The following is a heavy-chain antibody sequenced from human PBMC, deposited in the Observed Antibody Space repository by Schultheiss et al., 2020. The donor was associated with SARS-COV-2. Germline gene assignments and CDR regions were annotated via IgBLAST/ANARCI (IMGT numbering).Heavy chain of an antibody. CDR3: ARFIPGEKYGVDV. CDR1: GFAFSNST. V-gene: IGHV3-7*03. CDR2: IKQDGSEK. D-gene: IGHD3-10*01. J-gene: IGHJ6*02. Sequence: GGSLRLSCAASGFAFSNSTMTWVRQAPGKGLEWVANIKQDGSEKYYVDSVKGRFTISRDNAKNSLYLQMNSLRAEDTAVYYCARFIPGEKYGVDVWGQGTTVTVSS.